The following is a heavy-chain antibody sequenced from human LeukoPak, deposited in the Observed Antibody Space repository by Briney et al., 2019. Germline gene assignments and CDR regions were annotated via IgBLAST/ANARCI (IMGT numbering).Heavy chain of an antibody. CDR1: GYTFTSYG. CDR2: ISAYNGNT. Sequence: ASVKVSCKASGYTFTSYGISWVRQAPGQGLEWMGLISAYNGNTNYAQKLQGRVTMTTDTSTSTAYMELRSLRSDDTAVYYCARARGYYYDSSAGAADYWGQGTLVTVSS. D-gene: IGHD3-22*01. CDR3: ARARGYYYDSSAGAADY. J-gene: IGHJ4*02. V-gene: IGHV1-18*01.